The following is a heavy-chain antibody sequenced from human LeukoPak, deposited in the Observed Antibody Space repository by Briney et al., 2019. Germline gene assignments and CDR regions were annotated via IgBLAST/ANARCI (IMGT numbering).Heavy chain of an antibody. J-gene: IGHJ4*02. CDR1: GFTFSTYW. V-gene: IGHV3-7*01. D-gene: IGHD6-6*01. CDR2: IKQDGSEK. Sequence: GGSLRLSCAASGFTFSTYWMSWVRQAPGKGLEWEANIKQDGSEKYYVDSVKGRFTISRDNAKNSLYLQMNSLRAEDTAVYYCARVYSSSSGRALDYWGQGALVTVSS. CDR3: ARVYSSSSGRALDY.